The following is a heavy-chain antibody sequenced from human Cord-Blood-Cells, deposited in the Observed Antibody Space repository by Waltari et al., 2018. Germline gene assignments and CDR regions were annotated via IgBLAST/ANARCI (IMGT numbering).Heavy chain of an antibody. Sequence: EVQLVESGGGLVQPGRSLRLSCAASGFTFDDYAMHWVRQAPGKGLGWVPGISWNSGSIGYADSVKGRFTISRDNAKNSLYLQMNSLRAEDMALYYCAKAPIGIAAAGHFDYWGQGTLVTVSS. CDR1: GFTFDDYA. CDR2: ISWNSGSI. J-gene: IGHJ4*02. D-gene: IGHD6-13*01. V-gene: IGHV3-9*03. CDR3: AKAPIGIAAAGHFDY.